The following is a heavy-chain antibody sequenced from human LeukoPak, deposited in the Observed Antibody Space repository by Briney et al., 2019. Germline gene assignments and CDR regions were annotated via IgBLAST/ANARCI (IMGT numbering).Heavy chain of an antibody. CDR2: IHRAGRT. D-gene: IGHD3-9*01. Sequence: PSETLSLTCAVSGVSISSSEWWIWVRQPPGQGLEWIGEIHRAGRTRYNPSLKIRVTISMDYSKYQFSLKLTSVTAADTAIYYCGKADIYFNPIDYWGPGTLVTVSS. CDR3: GKADIYFNPIDY. V-gene: IGHV4-4*02. CDR1: GVSISSSEW. J-gene: IGHJ4*02.